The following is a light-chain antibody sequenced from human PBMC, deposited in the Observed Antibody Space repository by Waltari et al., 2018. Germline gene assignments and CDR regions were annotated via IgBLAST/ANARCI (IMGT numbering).Light chain of an antibody. V-gene: IGKV1-5*03. CDR1: QGISSW. CDR2: KAS. J-gene: IGKJ2*01. CDR3: QQYNSYSV. Sequence: DIQMTQSPSTLSASVGDRVTITCRASQGISSWLAWYQQKPGKAPKLLIYKASSLESGVPSRFSGSGSGTEFTLTISSLQPDDFATYYCQQYNSYSVFGQGTKLEIK.